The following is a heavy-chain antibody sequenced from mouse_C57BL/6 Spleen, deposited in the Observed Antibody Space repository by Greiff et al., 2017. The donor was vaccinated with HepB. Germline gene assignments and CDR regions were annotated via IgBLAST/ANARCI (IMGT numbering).Heavy chain of an antibody. D-gene: IGHD4-1*02. V-gene: IGHV2-5*01. CDR1: GFSLTSYG. CDR3: AKRAPLQLGRGAMDY. J-gene: IGHJ4*01. CDR2: IWRGGST. Sequence: QVQLQQSGPGLVQPSQSLSITCTVSGFSLTSYGVHWVRQSPGKGLEWLGVIWRGGSTDYNAAFMSRLSITKDNSKSQVFFKMNSLQADDTAIYYGAKRAPLQLGRGAMDYWGQGTSVTVSS.